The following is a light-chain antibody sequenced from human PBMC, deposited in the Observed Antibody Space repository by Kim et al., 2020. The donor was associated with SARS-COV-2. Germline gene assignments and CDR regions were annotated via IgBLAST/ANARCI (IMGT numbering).Light chain of an antibody. V-gene: IGKV4-1*01. CDR3: QQYYTTPIT. CDR2: WAS. CDR1: QSVLYSSNNKND. J-gene: IGKJ5*01. Sequence: ATINCKSSQSVLYSSNNKNDLGWYQQKPGQPPKLLIYWASTRESGVPDRFSGSGSGTDFTLTISSLQAEDVAVYYCQQYYTTPITFGQGTRLEIK.